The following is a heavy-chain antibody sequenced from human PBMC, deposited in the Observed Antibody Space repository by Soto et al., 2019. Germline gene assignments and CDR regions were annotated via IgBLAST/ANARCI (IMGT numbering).Heavy chain of an antibody. D-gene: IGHD6-19*01. Sequence: PGGSLRLSCAASGFTFSSYAMSGVRQAPGKGLEWVSAISGSGGSTYYADSVKGRFTISRDNSKNTLYLQMNSLRAEDTAVYYCAKDAEVADFLYYFDYWGQGTLVTVSS. J-gene: IGHJ4*02. CDR2: ISGSGGST. CDR3: AKDAEVADFLYYFDY. CDR1: GFTFSSYA. V-gene: IGHV3-23*01.